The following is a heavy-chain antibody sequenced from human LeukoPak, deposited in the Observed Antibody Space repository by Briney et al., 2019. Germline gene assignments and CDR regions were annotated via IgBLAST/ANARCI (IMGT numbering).Heavy chain of an antibody. CDR1: AYSISSGYY. CDR3: ASEIIVGATGLDY. CDR2: IYRSGST. D-gene: IGHD1-26*01. V-gene: IGHV4-38-2*02. Sequence: AETLSLTCTVSAYSISSGYYWGWIRQPPGKGLEWIGTIYRSGSTYYNPSLKSRVTISVDTSKNQFSLKLSSVTAADTAVYYCASEIIVGATGLDYWGQGTLVTVSS. J-gene: IGHJ4*02.